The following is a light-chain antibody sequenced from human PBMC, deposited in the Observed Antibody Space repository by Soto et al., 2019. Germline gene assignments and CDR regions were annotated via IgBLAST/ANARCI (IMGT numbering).Light chain of an antibody. CDR1: QSVSTW. Sequence: DIQMTQSPSTLSASVGDRVTITFRASQSVSTWLAWYQQKPGNAPTLLIYDASSLESGVPSRFSGSGSGTEFTLTISSLQSEDFAVYYCQQYNNWVGTFGQGTKVDIK. CDR2: DAS. V-gene: IGKV1-5*01. CDR3: QQYNNWVGT. J-gene: IGKJ1*01.